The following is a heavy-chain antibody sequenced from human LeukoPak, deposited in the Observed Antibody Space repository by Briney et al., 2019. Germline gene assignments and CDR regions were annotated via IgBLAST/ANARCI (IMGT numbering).Heavy chain of an antibody. D-gene: IGHD4/OR15-4a*01. J-gene: IGHJ4*02. CDR2: ISDDGYGT. Sequence: GGSLRLSCAASGLNFDDNVMHWVRQAPGKGLEWVSLISDDGYGTYYADSVKGRFTISRDNSKNSLYLQMNSLRSEDTALYYCATMGPLDYWGQGTLVTVSS. CDR1: GLNFDDNV. V-gene: IGHV3-43*02. CDR3: ATMGPLDY.